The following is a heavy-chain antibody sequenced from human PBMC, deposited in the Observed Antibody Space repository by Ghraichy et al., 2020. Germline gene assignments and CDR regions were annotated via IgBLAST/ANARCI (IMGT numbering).Heavy chain of an antibody. D-gene: IGHD6-19*01. Sequence: GGSLRLSCAASGFTFSNAWMNWVRQAPGKGLEWVGRIKSNTDGGTADYAAPVKGRFTISRDDSETTLYLQMNSLKTEDTAMYYCSTDPSWLALDHWGQGTLVTVSS. CDR2: IKSNTDGGTA. CDR3: STDPSWLALDH. J-gene: IGHJ4*02. CDR1: GFTFSNAW. V-gene: IGHV3-15*01.